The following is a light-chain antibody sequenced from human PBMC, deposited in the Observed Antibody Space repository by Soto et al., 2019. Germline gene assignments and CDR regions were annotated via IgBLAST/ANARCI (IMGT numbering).Light chain of an antibody. V-gene: IGLV1-40*01. CDR2: GNS. Sequence: QSVLTQPPSVSGAPGQRVTISCTGSSSNIGAGYDVHWYQQLPGTAPQLLIYGNSNRPSGVPDRFSGAKSGTSASPAITGLQAEDEEDYYCQSYDSGLLGSKVFGGGTKLTVL. CDR1: SSNIGAGYD. CDR3: QSYDSGLLGSKV. J-gene: IGLJ3*02.